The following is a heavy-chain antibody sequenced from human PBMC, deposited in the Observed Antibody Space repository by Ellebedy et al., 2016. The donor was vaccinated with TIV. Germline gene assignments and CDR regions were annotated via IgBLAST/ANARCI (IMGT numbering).Heavy chain of an antibody. J-gene: IGHJ5*02. Sequence: SETLSLTXAVYGGSFSGYYWSWIRQPPGKGLEWIGEINHSGSTNYNPSLKSRVTISVDTFKNQFSLKLSSVTAADTAVYYCVTAVAGSGWFDPWGQGTLVTVSS. V-gene: IGHV4-34*01. D-gene: IGHD6-19*01. CDR2: INHSGST. CDR1: GGSFSGYY. CDR3: VTAVAGSGWFDP.